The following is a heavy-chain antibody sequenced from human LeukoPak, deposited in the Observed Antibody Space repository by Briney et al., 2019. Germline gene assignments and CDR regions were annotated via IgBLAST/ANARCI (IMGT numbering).Heavy chain of an antibody. Sequence: PSETLSLTCTVSGGSISSSSYYWGWIRQPPGKGLEWIGSIYYSGSTYYNPSLKSRVTISVDTSKNQFSLKLSSVTAADTAVYYCARDTNYYGPYKYFDYWGQGTLVTVSS. CDR1: GGSISSSSYY. CDR2: IYYSGST. CDR3: ARDTNYYGPYKYFDY. D-gene: IGHD3-10*01. V-gene: IGHV4-39*07. J-gene: IGHJ4*02.